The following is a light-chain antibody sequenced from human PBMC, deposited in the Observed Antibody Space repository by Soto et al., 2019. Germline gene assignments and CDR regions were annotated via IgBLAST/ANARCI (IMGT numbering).Light chain of an antibody. CDR2: KAS. V-gene: IGKV1-5*03. J-gene: IGKJ1*01. CDR1: QSITSW. Sequence: DIQMTQSPSTLSASVGDRVTITCRASQSITSWLAWYQQKPGRAPKLLVYKASSLDSGVPSRFSGSRSGTEFTLTISSVQPDDFATYYCQQGFTFGQGTKVEIK. CDR3: QQGFT.